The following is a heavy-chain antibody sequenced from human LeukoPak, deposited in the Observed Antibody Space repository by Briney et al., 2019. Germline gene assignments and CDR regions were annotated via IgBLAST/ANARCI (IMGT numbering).Heavy chain of an antibody. CDR3: ANLGHSSRWSADYYYSYYMDV. CDR1: GFTFSSYA. V-gene: IGHV3-30*01. CDR2: ISYDGSNK. Sequence: GGSLRLSCAASGFTFSSYAMHWVRQAPGKGLEWVAVISYDGSNKYYADSVKGRFTISRDNSKNTLYLQMNSLRAEHTAVYYSANLGHSSRWSADYYYSYYMDVWGKGTTVTVSS. J-gene: IGHJ6*03. D-gene: IGHD6-13*01.